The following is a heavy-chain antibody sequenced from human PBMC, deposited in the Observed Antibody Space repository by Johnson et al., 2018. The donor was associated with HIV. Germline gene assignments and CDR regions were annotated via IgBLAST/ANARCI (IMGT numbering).Heavy chain of an antibody. V-gene: IGHV3-30*02. Sequence: QLLLVESGGGVVQPGGSLRLSCVASGLPLSNYGMHWVRQAPGKGLEWVAVILCDGSNKYYADSVKGRFTISRDNSKNTLYRQMNSLRVEDTAVYYCARACRAKDAFDIWGQGTMVTVSS. CDR1: GLPLSNYG. CDR3: ARACRAKDAFDI. CDR2: ILCDGSNK. J-gene: IGHJ3*02.